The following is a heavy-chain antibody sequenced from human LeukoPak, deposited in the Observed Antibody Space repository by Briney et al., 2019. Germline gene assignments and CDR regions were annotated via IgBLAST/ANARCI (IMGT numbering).Heavy chain of an antibody. J-gene: IGHJ4*02. CDR3: ARRPYSSGWYNSDY. V-gene: IGHV5-51*01. CDR1: GYSFTSYW. D-gene: IGHD6-19*01. Sequence: GESLKISCKGSGYSFTSYWIGWVRQMPGKGLEWMGIIYPGDSDTRYSPSFQGQVTISVDKSISTAYLQWSSLKASDTAMYYCARRPYSSGWYNSDYWGQGTLITVSS. CDR2: IYPGDSDT.